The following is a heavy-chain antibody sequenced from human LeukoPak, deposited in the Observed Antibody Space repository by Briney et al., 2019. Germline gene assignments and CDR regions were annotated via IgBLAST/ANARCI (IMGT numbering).Heavy chain of an antibody. CDR3: ARGRRYYASGSSLDY. CDR2: ISAYNGNT. Sequence: ASVKVSCKASGYTFTSYGISWVRQAPGQGLEWMGWISAYNGNTNYAQKLQGRVTMTRNTSVSTAYMELSSLRSEDTAVYYCARGRRYYASGSSLDYWGQGTLVTVSS. CDR1: GYTFTSYG. V-gene: IGHV1-18*01. D-gene: IGHD3-10*01. J-gene: IGHJ4*02.